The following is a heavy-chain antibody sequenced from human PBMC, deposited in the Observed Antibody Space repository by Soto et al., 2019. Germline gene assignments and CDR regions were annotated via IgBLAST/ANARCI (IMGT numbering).Heavy chain of an antibody. CDR3: VRQGFGALHGLVDV. V-gene: IGHV3-21*04. D-gene: IGHD3-10*01. CDR2: ISSSSSYI. CDR1: GFTFSSYS. Sequence: PGGSLRLSCAASGFTFSSYSMNWVRQAPGKGLEWVSSISSSSSYIYYADSVKGRFTISRDNAKSQFSLKLTSVTATDTAVYYCVRQGFGALHGLVDVWGQGTTVTVSS. J-gene: IGHJ6*02.